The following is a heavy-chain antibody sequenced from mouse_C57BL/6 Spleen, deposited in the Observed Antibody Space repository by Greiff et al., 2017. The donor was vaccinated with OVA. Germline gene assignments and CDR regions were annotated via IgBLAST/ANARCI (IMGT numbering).Heavy chain of an antibody. CDR3: TRLDGSSYVGAMDY. CDR2: IDPETGGT. CDR1: GYTFTDYE. Sequence: QVQLQQSGAELVRPGASVTLSCKASGYTFTDYEMHWVKQTPVHGLEWIGAIDPETGGTAYNQKFKGKAILTADKSSSTAYMELRSLTSEDSAVYYCTRLDGSSYVGAMDYWGQGTSVTVSS. J-gene: IGHJ4*01. D-gene: IGHD1-1*01. V-gene: IGHV1-15*01.